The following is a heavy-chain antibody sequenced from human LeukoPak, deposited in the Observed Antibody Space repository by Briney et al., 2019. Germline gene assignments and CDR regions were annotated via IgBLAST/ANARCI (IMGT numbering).Heavy chain of an antibody. J-gene: IGHJ4*02. V-gene: IGHV4-59*08. CDR3: ARHRSSSRFEY. Sequence: PSETLSLTCTVSGGSISSYYWSWIRQPPGKGLEWIGYIYYSGSTNYNPSLKSRVTISVDTSKNQFSLKLSSVTAADTAVYYCARHRSSSRFEYGGQGTLVTVSS. CDR1: GGSISSYY. D-gene: IGHD6-6*01. CDR2: IYYSGST.